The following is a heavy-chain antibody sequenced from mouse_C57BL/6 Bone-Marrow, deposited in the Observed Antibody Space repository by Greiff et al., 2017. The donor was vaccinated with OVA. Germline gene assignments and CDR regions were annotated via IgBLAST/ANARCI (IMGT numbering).Heavy chain of an antibody. CDR1: GYTFTSYW. D-gene: IGHD1-1*01. CDR2: IDPSDSYT. V-gene: IGHV1-69*01. Sequence: QVQLKQPGAELVMPGASVKLSCKASGYTFTSYWMHWVKQRPGQGLEWIGEIDPSDSYTNYNQKFKGKSTLTVDKSSSTAYMQLSSLTSEDSAVYYCARPVDYGSSYGFADWGQGTLVTVSA. CDR3: ARPVDYGSSYGFAD. J-gene: IGHJ3*01.